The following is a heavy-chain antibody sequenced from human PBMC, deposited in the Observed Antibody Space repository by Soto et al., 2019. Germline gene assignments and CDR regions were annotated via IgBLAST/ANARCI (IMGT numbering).Heavy chain of an antibody. CDR2: INPTLGTT. V-gene: IGHV1-69*13. CDR1: ESIFTNSG. D-gene: IGHD2-15*01. J-gene: IGHJ4*02. Sequence: SVKVSCKASESIFTNSGVTWVRQAPGQGLEWMGGINPTLGTTHYAQRFQGRLTIYADELRTIVNMGLSNLTPDDTAVYYCARLRSDCGGGTCSGSFWGQGTLVTVSS. CDR3: ARLRSDCGGGTCSGSF.